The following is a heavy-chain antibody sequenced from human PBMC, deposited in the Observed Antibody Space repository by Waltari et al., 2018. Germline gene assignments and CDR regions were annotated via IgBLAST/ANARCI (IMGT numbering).Heavy chain of an antibody. J-gene: IGHJ4*02. CDR1: GFTFGSYG. CDR2: IRYDGSNK. V-gene: IGHV3-30*02. D-gene: IGHD1-26*01. Sequence: QVQLVESGGGVVQPGGSLRLSCAASGFTFGSYGMHWVRQAPGKGLEWVAFIRYDGSNKYYADSVKGRFTISRDNSKNTLYLQMNSLRAEDTAVYYCAKGLVGAEGYWGQGTLVTVSS. CDR3: AKGLVGAEGY.